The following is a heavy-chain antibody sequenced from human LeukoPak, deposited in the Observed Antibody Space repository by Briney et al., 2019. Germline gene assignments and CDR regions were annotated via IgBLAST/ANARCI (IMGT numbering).Heavy chain of an antibody. CDR2: IIPIFGTA. V-gene: IGHV1-69*01. Sequence: ASVKASCKASGGTFSSYAISWVRQAPGQGLEWMGGIIPIFGTANYAQKFQGRVTITADESTSTAYMELSGLRSEDTAVYYCARDAGSYDSSGYYRNWGQGTLVTVSS. D-gene: IGHD3-22*01. J-gene: IGHJ4*02. CDR3: ARDAGSYDSSGYYRN. CDR1: GGTFSSYA.